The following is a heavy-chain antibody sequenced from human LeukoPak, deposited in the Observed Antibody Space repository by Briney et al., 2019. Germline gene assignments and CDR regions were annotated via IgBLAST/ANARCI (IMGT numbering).Heavy chain of an antibody. D-gene: IGHD6-13*01. Sequence: PGGSLRLSCVASGFTVDTYWMSWVRQAPGKGLDWVAHIKEDGTRKYYVDSVRGRFTISRDNAKNSLFLQMNSLRAEDTAVYYCAREPGIAAAGPLDYWGQGTLVTVSS. J-gene: IGHJ4*02. CDR3: AREPGIAAAGPLDY. CDR1: GFTVDTYW. CDR2: IKEDGTRK. V-gene: IGHV3-7*01.